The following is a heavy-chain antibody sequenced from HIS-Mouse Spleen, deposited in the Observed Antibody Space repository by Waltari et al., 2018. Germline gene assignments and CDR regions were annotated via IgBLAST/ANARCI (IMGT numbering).Heavy chain of an antibody. J-gene: IGHJ4*02. D-gene: IGHD6-19*01. V-gene: IGHV3-30*04. CDR3: ARAGDSSGWRDFDY. Sequence: QVQLVESGGGVVQPGRSLRLSCAASGFTFSSYAMHWVRQAPGKGLEWVSVISYDGSNKYYADSVKGRFTSSRDNSKNTLYLQMNSLRAEDTAVYYCARAGDSSGWRDFDYWGQGTLVTVSS. CDR1: GFTFSSYA. CDR2: ISYDGSNK.